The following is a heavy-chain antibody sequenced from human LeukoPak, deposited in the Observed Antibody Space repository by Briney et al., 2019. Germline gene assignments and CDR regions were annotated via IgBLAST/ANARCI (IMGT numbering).Heavy chain of an antibody. Sequence: GGSLRLSCAASGFTFSSYWMSWVRQAPGKGLEWVANIKQDGSEKYYVDSVKGRFTISRDNAKNSLYLQMNSLRAEDTAVYHCATLGHYDSSGYPFDYWGQGTLVTVSS. D-gene: IGHD3-22*01. CDR1: GFTFSSYW. CDR3: ATLGHYDSSGYPFDY. J-gene: IGHJ4*02. V-gene: IGHV3-7*01. CDR2: IKQDGSEK.